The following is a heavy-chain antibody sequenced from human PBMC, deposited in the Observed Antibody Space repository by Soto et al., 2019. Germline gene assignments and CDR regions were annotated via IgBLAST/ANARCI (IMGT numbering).Heavy chain of an antibody. J-gene: IGHJ5*02. CDR1: GGSISSNY. CDR3: ARCDQQASWFHP. CDR2: IFPGGST. V-gene: IGHV4-4*07. Sequence: SETLSLTCSVSGGSISSNYWSWIRQPAGKGLEWIGHIFPGGSTNSNPSLKSRVTMSVDTSKNQFSLKLGSVTAADTAVYYCARCDQQASWFHPWGQGTLVTVT.